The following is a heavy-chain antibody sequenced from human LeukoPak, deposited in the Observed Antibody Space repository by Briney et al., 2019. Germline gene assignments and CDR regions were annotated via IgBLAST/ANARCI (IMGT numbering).Heavy chain of an antibody. J-gene: IGHJ6*03. V-gene: IGHV4-59*01. Sequence: TSETLSLTCTVSGGSISSYYWSWIRQPPGKGLEWIGYIYYSGSTNYNPSLKSRVTISVDTSKNQFSLKLSSVTAADTAVYYCARVVRITMVRGVPPGYMDVWGKGTTVTVSS. CDR2: IYYSGST. CDR3: ARVVRITMVRGVPPGYMDV. D-gene: IGHD3-10*01. CDR1: GGSISSYY.